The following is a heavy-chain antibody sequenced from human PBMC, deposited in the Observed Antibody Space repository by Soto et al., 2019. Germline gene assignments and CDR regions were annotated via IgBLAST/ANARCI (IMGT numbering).Heavy chain of an antibody. Sequence: EVQLLESGGCLVQPGGSLRVACAASGFTFSNHAMNWVRQAPGKGLEWVSGIGSGGGSTYYADSVKGLFTISRDNSKTTLYLQMNSLRAEDTAVYYCAKGLGLIRHGIDVWGQGTTVTVSS. CDR1: GFTFSNHA. V-gene: IGHV3-23*01. J-gene: IGHJ6*02. CDR2: IGSGGGST. D-gene: IGHD3-3*02. CDR3: AKGLGLIRHGIDV.